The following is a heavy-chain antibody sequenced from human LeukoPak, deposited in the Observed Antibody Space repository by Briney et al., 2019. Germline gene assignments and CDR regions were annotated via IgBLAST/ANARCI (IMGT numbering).Heavy chain of an antibody. CDR1: GGSISSNNW. CDR3: ARSYAHDY. D-gene: IGHD2-2*01. CDR2: IYHSGST. V-gene: IGHV4-4*02. J-gene: IGHJ4*02. Sequence: SETLSLTCAVSGGSISSNNWWSWVRQPPGRGLEWIGEIYHSGSTNYNPSLKSRVTISVDTSKNQFSLKLSSVTAADTAVYYCARSYAHDYWGQGTLVTVSS.